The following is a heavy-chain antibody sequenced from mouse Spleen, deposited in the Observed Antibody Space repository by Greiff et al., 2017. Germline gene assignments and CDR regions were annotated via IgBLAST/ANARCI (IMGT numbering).Heavy chain of an antibody. Sequence: EVQLQESGGGLVKPGGSLKLSCAASGFTFSSYAMSWVRQTPEKRLEWVATISSGGSYTYYPDSVKGRFTISRDNAKNTLYLQMSSLRSEDTAMYYCAGNYTFDYWGQGTTLTVSS. J-gene: IGHJ2*01. CDR2: ISSGGSYT. V-gene: IGHV5-9-3*01. CDR1: GFTFSSYA. D-gene: IGHD2-1*01. CDR3: AGNYTFDY.